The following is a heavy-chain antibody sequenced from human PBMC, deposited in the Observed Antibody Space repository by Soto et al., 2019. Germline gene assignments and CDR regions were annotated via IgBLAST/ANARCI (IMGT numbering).Heavy chain of an antibody. CDR3: AKLPASIITFDY. D-gene: IGHD2-2*01. CDR2: ISGNGGST. J-gene: IGHJ4*02. CDR1: GFTFSNYA. Sequence: EVQLLDSGGGLVQPGGSLRLSCAASGFTFSNYAMSWVRQAPGKGLEWVSTISGNGGSTYYADSVKGLFTISRDNSKNMLFLQINSLRDDASAVYYCAKLPASIITFDYWGQVTPVTVSS. V-gene: IGHV3-23*01.